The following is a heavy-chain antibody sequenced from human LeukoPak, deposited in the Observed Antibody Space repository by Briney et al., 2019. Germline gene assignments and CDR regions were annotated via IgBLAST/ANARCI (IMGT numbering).Heavy chain of an antibody. CDR1: GYSFTSSD. J-gene: IGHJ4*02. Sequence: ASVKVSCTASGYSFTSSDSHWVRQAAGQGLEWVGWMNPNSGNTGYAQKYQGRVTMTRNTSINTAYMELSSLRSEDTAVYYCAKEGAYYDFWSGYSPSHGIFDYWGQGTLVAVSS. CDR2: MNPNSGNT. V-gene: IGHV1-8*01. CDR3: AKEGAYYDFWSGYSPSHGIFDY. D-gene: IGHD3-3*01.